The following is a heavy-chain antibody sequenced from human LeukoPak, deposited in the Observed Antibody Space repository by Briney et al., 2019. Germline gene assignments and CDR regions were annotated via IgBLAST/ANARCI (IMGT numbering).Heavy chain of an antibody. D-gene: IGHD3-9*01. J-gene: IGHJ4*02. CDR3: ARNGLLTGKNFDY. CDR1: GGSISGYY. V-gene: IGHV4-34*01. CDR2: INHSGST. Sequence: SETLSLTCTVSGGSISGYYWSWIRQPPGKGLEWIGEINHSGSTNYNPSLKSRVTISVDTSKNQFSLKLSSVTAADTAVYYCARNGLLTGKNFDYWGQGTLVTVSS.